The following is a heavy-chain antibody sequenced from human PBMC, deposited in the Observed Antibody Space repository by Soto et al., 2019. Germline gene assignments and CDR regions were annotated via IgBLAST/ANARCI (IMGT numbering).Heavy chain of an antibody. CDR2: IYWDDDK. CDR1: GFSRTSSGVG. Sequence: QITLKESGPTRVRPTQTLALTCTFSGFSRTSSGVGVGWIRKTPGNALEWLAVIYWDDDKRYSPSLKSRLTITKDTSKNQVVLTMADMDPVDTATYFCAHRGYMYGNWDHGYFDYWGQGTLVTVSS. D-gene: IGHD5-18*01. J-gene: IGHJ4*02. CDR3: AHRGYMYGNWDHGYFDY. V-gene: IGHV2-5*02.